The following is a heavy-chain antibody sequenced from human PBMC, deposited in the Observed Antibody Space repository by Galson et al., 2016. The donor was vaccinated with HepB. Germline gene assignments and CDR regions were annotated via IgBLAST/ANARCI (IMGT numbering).Heavy chain of an antibody. CDR1: GFTVSNNY. Sequence: SLRLSCAASGFTVSNNYMSWVRQAPGKGLEWVSVIYSGGRTYYADSVKGRFTISRDNSKNTLYLQMNSLRAEDTAVYYCARDSGSRPGSGGFGYWGQGTLVTVSS. CDR2: IYSGGRT. D-gene: IGHD2-2*01. CDR3: ARDSGSRPGSGGFGY. V-gene: IGHV3-53*01. J-gene: IGHJ4*02.